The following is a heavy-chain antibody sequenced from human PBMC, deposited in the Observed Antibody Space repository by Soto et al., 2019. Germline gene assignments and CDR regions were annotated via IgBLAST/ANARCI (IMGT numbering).Heavy chain of an antibody. CDR2: IHYSGST. J-gene: IGHJ4*02. CDR3: PRRIEVAGTY. D-gene: IGHD6-19*01. Sequence: QLQLQESGPGLVKPSETLSLTCTVSGGSISSGGYYWAWIRQPPGKGLEWIGSIHYSGSTPYNPSLKSQAPISEESPKNRFSWGLSPVTAEDPVVYSWPRRIEVAGTYGGQGTL. CDR1: GGSISSGGYY. V-gene: IGHV4-39*01.